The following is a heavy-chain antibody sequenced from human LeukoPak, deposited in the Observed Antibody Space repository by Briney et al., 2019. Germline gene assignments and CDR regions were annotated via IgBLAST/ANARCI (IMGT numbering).Heavy chain of an antibody. CDR1: GFSFSGHW. Sequence: GGSLRLSCIASGFSFSGHWMHWARQLPGKGLVWVSRISPTGSTTSYADSVKGRFTVSRDNAKNTLYLQVNNLRAEDTAVYYCARGPNSNWSGLDFWGQGTLLTVPS. J-gene: IGHJ4*02. V-gene: IGHV3-74*01. CDR2: ISPTGSTT. CDR3: ARGPNSNWSGLDF. D-gene: IGHD6-6*01.